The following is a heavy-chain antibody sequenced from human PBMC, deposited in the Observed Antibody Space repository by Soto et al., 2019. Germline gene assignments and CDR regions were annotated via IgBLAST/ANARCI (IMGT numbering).Heavy chain of an antibody. CDR2: ISSASSET. J-gene: IGHJ4*02. CDR1: GFTFSRVS. Sequence: GGSMRLSCEASGFTFSRVSMNWARQVPRKGLEWVASISSASSETWYADSVRGRFIISRDNAQNSLFLQMNTLRPEDSAIYYCARVAYWGPGTQVTVS. V-gene: IGHV3-21*01. CDR3: ARVAY.